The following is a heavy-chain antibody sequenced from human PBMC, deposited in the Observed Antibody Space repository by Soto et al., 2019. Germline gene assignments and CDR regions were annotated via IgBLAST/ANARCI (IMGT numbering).Heavy chain of an antibody. CDR1: GFTFSTYA. J-gene: IGHJ4*02. CDR3: TRGPRSTSTGTGAF. D-gene: IGHD1-1*01. Sequence: GSLRLSCAASGFTFSTYAMSWFRQAPGKGPEWVSRINDDGTSTNYADSVKGRFTISRDNAKNTLYLQMNALRVEDTAFYYCTRGPRSTSTGTGAFWGQGILVTVSS. CDR2: INDDGTST. V-gene: IGHV3-74*01.